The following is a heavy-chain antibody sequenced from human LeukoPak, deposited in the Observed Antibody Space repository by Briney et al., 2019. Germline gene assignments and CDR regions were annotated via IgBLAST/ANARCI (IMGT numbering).Heavy chain of an antibody. D-gene: IGHD4-11*01. Sequence: SSETLSLTCTVSGGSISSYYWSWIRQPPGKGLEWIGYIYYSGSTNYNPSLKSRVTISVDTSKNQFSLKLSSVTAADTAVYYCARGQYLPYYYYDMDVWGKGTTVTVSS. V-gene: IGHV4-59*01. CDR2: IYYSGST. J-gene: IGHJ6*03. CDR1: GGSISSYY. CDR3: ARGQYLPYYYYDMDV.